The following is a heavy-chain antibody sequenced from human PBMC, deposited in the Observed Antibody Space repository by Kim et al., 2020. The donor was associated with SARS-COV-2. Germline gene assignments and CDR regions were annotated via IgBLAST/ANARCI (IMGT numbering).Heavy chain of an antibody. CDR2: IWYDGSNK. J-gene: IGHJ6*02. CDR3: ARDTLLSIAVTPAYGMDV. CDR1: GFTFSSYG. V-gene: IGHV3-33*01. Sequence: GGSLRLSCAASGFTFSSYGMHWVRQAPGKGLEWVAVIWYDGSNKYYADSVKGRFTISRDNSKNTLYLQMNSLRAEDTAVYYCARDTLLSIAVTPAYGMDVWGQGTTVTVSS. D-gene: IGHD6-19*01.